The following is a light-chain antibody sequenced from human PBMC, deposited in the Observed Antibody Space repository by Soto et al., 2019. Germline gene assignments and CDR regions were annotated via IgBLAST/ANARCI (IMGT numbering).Light chain of an antibody. CDR1: TSNIGSHS. V-gene: IGLV1-44*01. J-gene: IGLJ2*01. CDR2: AND. Sequence: QSVLTQPPSASGAPGQRVTISCSGSTSNIGSHSVNWYRQLPGTAPKVVMFANDARPSGVPDRISGSKSGTSASLVISGLQFEDEADYYCAAWDDSLNGHLVFGGGTKVTVL. CDR3: AAWDDSLNGHLV.